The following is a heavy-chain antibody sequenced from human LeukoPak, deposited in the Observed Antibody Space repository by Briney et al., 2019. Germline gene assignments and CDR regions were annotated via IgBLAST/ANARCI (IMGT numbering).Heavy chain of an antibody. J-gene: IGHJ4*02. CDR1: GFTFSSYA. Sequence: GSLRLSCAASGFTFSSYAMHWVRQAPGKGLEWVAVISYDGSNKYYADPVKGRFTISRDNSKNTLYLQMNSLRAEDTAVYYCARDGSSWYYFDYWGQGTLVTVSS. V-gene: IGHV3-30*04. D-gene: IGHD6-13*01. CDR2: ISYDGSNK. CDR3: ARDGSSWYYFDY.